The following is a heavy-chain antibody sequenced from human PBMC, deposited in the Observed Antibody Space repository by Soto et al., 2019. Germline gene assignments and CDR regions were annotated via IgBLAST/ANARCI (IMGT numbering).Heavy chain of an antibody. CDR1: GYTFTGYY. CDR2: INPNSGGT. CDR3: ARRRSIAAAPFDY. V-gene: IGHV1-2*04. J-gene: IGHJ4*02. Sequence: ASVKVSCKASGYTFTGYYMHWVRQAPGQGLEWMGWINPNSGGTNYAQKFQGWVTMTRDTSISTAYMELSRLRSDDTAVYYCARRRSIAAAPFDYWGQGTLVTVSS. D-gene: IGHD6-13*01.